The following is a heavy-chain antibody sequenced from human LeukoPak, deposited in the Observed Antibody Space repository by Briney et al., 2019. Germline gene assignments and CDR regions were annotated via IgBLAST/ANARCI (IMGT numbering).Heavy chain of an antibody. CDR3: VKDVLLWFGEPIPYYFDY. J-gene: IGHJ4*02. V-gene: IGHV1-2*02. CDR1: GYTFTDYY. D-gene: IGHD3-10*01. Sequence: GASVKVSCKASGYTFTDYYMYWVRQAPGQGLEWMGWIKPNSGGTNYTQSFQGRVTMTRDTSISTAYMELSRLRAEDTAVYYCVKDVLLWFGEPIPYYFDYWGQGTLVTVSS. CDR2: IKPNSGGT.